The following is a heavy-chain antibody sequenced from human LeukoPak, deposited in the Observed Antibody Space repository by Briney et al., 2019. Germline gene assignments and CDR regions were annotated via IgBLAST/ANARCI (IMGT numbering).Heavy chain of an antibody. CDR1: GGSISSGSYY. J-gene: IGHJ4*02. D-gene: IGHD3-3*01. Sequence: MSSETLSLTCTVPGGSISSGSYYWSWIRQPAGKGLEWIGRIYTSGSTNYNPSLKSRVTISVDTSKNQFSLKLSSVTAADTAVYYCARGSPTYLEWLSTFDYWGQGTLVTVSS. V-gene: IGHV4-61*02. CDR2: IYTSGST. CDR3: ARGSPTYLEWLSTFDY.